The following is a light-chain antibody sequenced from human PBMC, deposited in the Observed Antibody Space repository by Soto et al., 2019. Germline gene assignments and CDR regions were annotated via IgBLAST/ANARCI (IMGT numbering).Light chain of an antibody. V-gene: IGKV3D-15*01. CDR3: PQYNTSALT. J-gene: IGKJ4*01. Sequence: IGVKLSRAAVSVVGEERATRCCRASQSVSSNLAWYQQKPSQAPRLLIYGASTRATGIPARFSGSGSGTEFTLILCSLPSEDFAVYYCPQYNTSALTFGGG. CDR1: QSVSSN. CDR2: GAS.